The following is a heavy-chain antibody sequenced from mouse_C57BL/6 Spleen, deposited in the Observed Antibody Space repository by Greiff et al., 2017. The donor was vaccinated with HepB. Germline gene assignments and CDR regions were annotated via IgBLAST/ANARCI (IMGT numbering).Heavy chain of an antibody. Sequence: VMLVESGPGLVAPSQSLSITCTVSGFSLTSYAISWVRQPPGKGLEWLGVIWTGGGTNYNSALKSRLSISKDNSKSQVFLKMNSLQTDDTARYYCARNRENWDHAMDYWGQGTSVTVSS. J-gene: IGHJ4*01. V-gene: IGHV2-9-1*01. CDR3: ARNRENWDHAMDY. CDR1: GFSLTSYA. CDR2: IWTGGGT. D-gene: IGHD4-1*01.